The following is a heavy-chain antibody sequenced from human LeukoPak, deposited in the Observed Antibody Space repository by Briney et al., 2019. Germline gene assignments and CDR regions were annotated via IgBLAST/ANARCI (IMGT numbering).Heavy chain of an antibody. J-gene: IGHJ5*02. Sequence: SETLSLTCTVSGGSISSSSYYWGWIRQPPGKGLEWIGSIYYSGSTYYNPSLKSRVTISVDTSKNQFSLKLSSVTAADTAVYYCANANYYGSGSYEQYWFDPWGQGTLVTVSS. CDR1: GGSISSSSYY. D-gene: IGHD3-10*01. CDR2: IYYSGST. CDR3: ANANYYGSGSYEQYWFDP. V-gene: IGHV4-39*07.